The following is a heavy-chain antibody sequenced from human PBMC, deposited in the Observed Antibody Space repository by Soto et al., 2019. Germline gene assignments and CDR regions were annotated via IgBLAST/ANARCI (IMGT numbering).Heavy chain of an antibody. CDR1: GFSFSSYD. CDR2: IGAAGDT. Sequence: EVQLVESGGGLVQPGGSLRLSCAASGFSFSSYDMHWVRQPTGKGLEWASVIGAAGDTYYPGSVKGRFTISRENAKNSFYLQMNSLRAGDTAVYYCARGRGTMATHNMDVWGKGTTVIVSS. CDR3: ARGRGTMATHNMDV. J-gene: IGHJ6*03. V-gene: IGHV3-13*01. D-gene: IGHD3-10*01.